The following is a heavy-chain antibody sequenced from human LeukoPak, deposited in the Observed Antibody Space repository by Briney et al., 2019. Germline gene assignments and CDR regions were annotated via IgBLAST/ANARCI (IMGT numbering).Heavy chain of an antibody. J-gene: IGHJ4*02. CDR1: GFTFSSYS. CDR2: ISSSSSYI. CDR3: ARDGGSYGGY. D-gene: IGHD1-26*01. Sequence: PGGSLRLSCAASGFTFSSYSMNWVRQAPGKGLEWVSSISSSSSYIYYADSVKSRFTISRDNAKNSLYLQMNSLRAEDTAVYYCARDGGSYGGYWGQGTLVTVSS. V-gene: IGHV3-21*01.